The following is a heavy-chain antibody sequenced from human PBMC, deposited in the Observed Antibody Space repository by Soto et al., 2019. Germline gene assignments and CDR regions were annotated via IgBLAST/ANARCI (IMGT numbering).Heavy chain of an antibody. D-gene: IGHD4-17*01. V-gene: IGHV3-48*01. J-gene: IGHJ6*02. CDR3: ARDRGDYGATYGMDV. CDR2: ISSSSSTI. CDR1: GFTFSSYS. Sequence: EVQLVESGGGLVQPGGSLRLSCAASGFTFSSYSMNWVRQAPGKGLEWVSYISSSSSTIYYADSVKGRFTISRDNAKNSLYLQMNSLRAEDTAVYYCARDRGDYGATYGMDVWGQGTTVTVSS.